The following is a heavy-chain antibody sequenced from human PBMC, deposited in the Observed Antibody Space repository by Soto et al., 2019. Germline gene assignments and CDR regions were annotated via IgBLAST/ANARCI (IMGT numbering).Heavy chain of an antibody. D-gene: IGHD3-22*01. Sequence: GGSLRLSCSASGFTFSSYAMHWVRQAPGKGLEYVSSISTNGGSTHYADSVKGRFTISRDNSQNTQYLQMSSLRADDTAVYYCVKGEYYYDSSGYYPFDYWGQGTLVTVAS. V-gene: IGHV3-64D*06. CDR1: GFTFSSYA. CDR3: VKGEYYYDSSGYYPFDY. CDR2: ISTNGGST. J-gene: IGHJ4*02.